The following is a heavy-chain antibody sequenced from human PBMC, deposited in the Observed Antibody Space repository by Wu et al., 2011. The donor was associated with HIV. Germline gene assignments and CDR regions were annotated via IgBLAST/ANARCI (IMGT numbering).Heavy chain of an antibody. CDR2: IIPLFDTS. CDR3: AREGAGGYYGSGSYSVY. V-gene: IGHV1-69*14. J-gene: IGHJ4*02. D-gene: IGHD3-10*01. Sequence: QVQLVQSGAEVKKPGSSVKVSCKTSGDILTNYGLNWVRQAPGQGLEWMGRIIPLFDTSDYAQMFQDRVTFTADKSTNTAYMELSSLISEDTAVYYCAREGAGGYYGSGSYSVYWGQGTLVTGLL. CDR1: GDILTNYG.